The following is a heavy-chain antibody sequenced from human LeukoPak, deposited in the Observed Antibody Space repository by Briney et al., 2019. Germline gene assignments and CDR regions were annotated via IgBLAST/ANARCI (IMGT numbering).Heavy chain of an antibody. Sequence: PSETLSLTCAVHGGSFSGYYWSWIRQPPGKGLEWIGEINHSGSTNYNPSLKSRVTISVDTSKNQFSLKLSSVTAADTAVYYCARGSRYYSNYDYWGQGTLVTVSS. J-gene: IGHJ4*02. CDR3: ARGSRYYSNYDY. CDR1: GGSFSGYY. V-gene: IGHV4-34*01. CDR2: INHSGST. D-gene: IGHD4-11*01.